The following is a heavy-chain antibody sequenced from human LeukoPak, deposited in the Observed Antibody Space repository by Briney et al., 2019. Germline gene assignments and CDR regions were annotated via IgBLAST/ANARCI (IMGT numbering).Heavy chain of an antibody. CDR2: IYSGGST. D-gene: IGHD3-10*01. CDR3: ASAYYGSGSYYKIFDY. Sequence: GGSLRLSCAASGFTVSSNYMSGVRQAPGKGLEWVSVIYSGGSTYYADSVKGRFTISRDNSKNTLYLQMNSLRAEDPAGYYCASAYYGSGSYYKIFDYWGQGTLVTVSS. V-gene: IGHV3-53*01. J-gene: IGHJ4*02. CDR1: GFTVSSNY.